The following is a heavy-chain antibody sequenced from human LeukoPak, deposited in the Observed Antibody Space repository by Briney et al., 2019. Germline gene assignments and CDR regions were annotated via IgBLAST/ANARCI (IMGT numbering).Heavy chain of an antibody. J-gene: IGHJ6*02. CDR2: IIPILGIA. V-gene: IGHV1-69*04. CDR1: GGTFSSYA. Sequence: SVKVSCKASGGTFSSYAISWVRQAPGQGHEWMGRIIPILGIANYAQKFQGRVTITADKSTSTAYMELSSLRSEDTAVYYCSSLYQIFVYGMDVWGQGTTVTVSS. CDR3: SSLYQIFVYGMDV. D-gene: IGHD3-3*01.